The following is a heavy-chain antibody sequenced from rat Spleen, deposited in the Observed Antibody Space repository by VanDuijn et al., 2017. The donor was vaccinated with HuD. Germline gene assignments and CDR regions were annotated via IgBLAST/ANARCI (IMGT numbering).Heavy chain of an antibody. V-gene: IGHV5-29*01. CDR3: ARHARVSPYFDY. J-gene: IGHJ2*01. CDR1: GFTFSDYY. D-gene: IGHD1-4*01. Sequence: EVQLVESDGGLVQPGRSLRLSCAASGFTFSDYYMAWVRQAPRKGLEWVARISYDGSTTSYRDSVKGRFTISRDNARNTLYLQMDSLRSEDTATYYCARHARVSPYFDYWGQGVMVTVSS. CDR2: ISYDGSTT.